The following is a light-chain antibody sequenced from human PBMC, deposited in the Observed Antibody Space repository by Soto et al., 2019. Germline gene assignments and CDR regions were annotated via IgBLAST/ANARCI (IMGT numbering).Light chain of an antibody. V-gene: IGLV2-14*03. Sequence: QSVLTQPASVSGSPGQSITISCTGSSSDVGGYDYVSWYQQHPGKAPKLMIYDVSNRPSGVSNRVSGSKSGNTASLTISGLQAEDEADYYCNSYTSSNSYVFGTGTKLTVL. CDR2: DVS. J-gene: IGLJ1*01. CDR1: SSDVGGYDY. CDR3: NSYTSSNSYV.